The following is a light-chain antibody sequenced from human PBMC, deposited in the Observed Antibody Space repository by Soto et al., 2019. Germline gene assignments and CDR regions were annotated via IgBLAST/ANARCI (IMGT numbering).Light chain of an antibody. CDR1: QSVFYRSTKTNY. CDR3: QQYYETPFT. Sequence: DIVMTQSPDSLTVSLGERATISCKSSQSVFYRSTKTNYLGWYQQKPGQRPRLLIYWASTREIGVPGRFSGSGSRTDFTLTISSLQAEDAAIYYCQQYYETPFTFGGGTKVEI. V-gene: IGKV4-1*01. J-gene: IGKJ4*01. CDR2: WAS.